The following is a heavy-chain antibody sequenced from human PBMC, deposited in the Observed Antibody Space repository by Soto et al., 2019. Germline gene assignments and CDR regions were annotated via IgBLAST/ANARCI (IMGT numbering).Heavy chain of an antibody. Sequence: PSETLSLTCTVSGGSISSYYWSWIRQPPGKGLEWIGYIYYSGSTNYNPSLRSRVTISVDTSKNQFSLKLSSVTAADTAVYYCAGKIVAVVFYYGMDVWGQGTTVTVSS. V-gene: IGHV4-59*01. D-gene: IGHD6-19*01. CDR1: GGSISSYY. CDR3: AGKIVAVVFYYGMDV. J-gene: IGHJ6*02. CDR2: IYYSGST.